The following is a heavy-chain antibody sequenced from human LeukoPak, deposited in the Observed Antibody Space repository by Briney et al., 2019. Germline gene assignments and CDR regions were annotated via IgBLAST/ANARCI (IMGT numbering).Heavy chain of an antibody. D-gene: IGHD1-26*01. CDR1: GDSIGSYY. CDR2: IYYSGST. Sequence: PSETLSLTCTVSGDSIGSYYWSWIRQPPGKGLEWIGYIYYSGSTNYNPSLKSRVTISVDTSENQFSLNLSSVTAADTAVYYCALTTRFAEYFQHWGQGTLVTVSS. J-gene: IGHJ1*01. V-gene: IGHV4-59*01. CDR3: ALTTRFAEYFQH.